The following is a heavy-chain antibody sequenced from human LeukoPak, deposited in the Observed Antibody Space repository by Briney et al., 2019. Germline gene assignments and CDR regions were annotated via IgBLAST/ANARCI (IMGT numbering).Heavy chain of an antibody. CDR2: INPSGGST. V-gene: IGHV1-46*01. Sequence: GSVKVSCKASGYTFTSYYMHWARQAPGQGLEWMGIINPSGGSTSYAQKFQGRFTMTRDMSTSPVYMELSSLSSEDTAVYYCARIRTKNDAFDIWGQGTMVTVSS. J-gene: IGHJ3*02. CDR1: GYTFTSYY. D-gene: IGHD1-1*01. CDR3: ARIRTKNDAFDI.